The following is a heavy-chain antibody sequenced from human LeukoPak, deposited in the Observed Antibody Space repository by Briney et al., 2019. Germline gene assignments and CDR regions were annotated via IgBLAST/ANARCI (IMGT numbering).Heavy chain of an antibody. V-gene: IGHV3-23*01. Sequence: GGSLRLSCAASGFTFSSYWMSWVRQAPGKGLEWVSTISDSGGSTYYADSVKGRLTISRDNSKNTLYLQMISLRVEDTAVYYCAKTYYSSGSYYHFEYWGQGTLVTVSS. CDR1: GFTFSSYW. CDR2: ISDSGGST. D-gene: IGHD3-10*01. CDR3: AKTYYSSGSYYHFEY. J-gene: IGHJ4*02.